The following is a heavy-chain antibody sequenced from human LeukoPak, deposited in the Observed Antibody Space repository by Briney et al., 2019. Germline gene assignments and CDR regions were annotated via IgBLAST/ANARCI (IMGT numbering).Heavy chain of an antibody. J-gene: IGHJ5*02. CDR1: GGSFSGYY. CDR3: ARGGRRYCSGGSCPHWFDP. D-gene: IGHD2-15*01. V-gene: IGHV4-34*01. Sequence: SETLSLTCAIYGGSFSGYYWSWIRQPPGKGLEWIGEINHSGSTNYNPSLKSRVTISVDTSKNQFSLKLSSVTAADTAVYYCARGGRRYCSGGSCPHWFDPAGQGTLVTVSS. CDR2: INHSGST.